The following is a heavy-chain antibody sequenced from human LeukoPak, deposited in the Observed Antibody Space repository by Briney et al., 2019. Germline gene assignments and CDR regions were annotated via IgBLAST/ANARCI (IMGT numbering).Heavy chain of an antibody. D-gene: IGHD6-19*01. CDR3: ATYSSGWYPFDY. J-gene: IGHJ4*02. CDR1: GFTFSSYS. V-gene: IGHV3-21*04. Sequence: GGSLRLSCAASGFTFSSYSMNWVRQAPGKGLEWVSSISSSSSYIYYADSVKGRFTISRDNAKNSLYLQMNSLRAEDTAVYYCATYSSGWYPFDYWGQGTLVTVSS. CDR2: ISSSSSYI.